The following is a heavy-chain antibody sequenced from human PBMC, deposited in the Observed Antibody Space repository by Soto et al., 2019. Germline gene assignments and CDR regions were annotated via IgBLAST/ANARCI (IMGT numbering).Heavy chain of an antibody. CDR1: GFTFSSHT. Sequence: QVQLVESGGGVVQPGGSLRLSCAASGFTFSSHTMHWVRQAPGKGLEWLSLMSHDGNIKFYADSVKGRFTISRDNSKNRRYLQKNSLRPEDTVLYYSASTRFFISVARGNCWSQGTLVTVSS. CDR3: ASTRFFISVARGNC. D-gene: IGHD3-3*01. V-gene: IGHV3-30-3*01. CDR2: MSHDGNIK. J-gene: IGHJ4*02.